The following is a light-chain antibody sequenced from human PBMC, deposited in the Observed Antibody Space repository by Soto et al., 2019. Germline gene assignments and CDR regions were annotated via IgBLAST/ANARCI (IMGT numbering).Light chain of an antibody. CDR3: QQSYSISWT. CDR2: AAS. J-gene: IGKJ1*01. Sequence: DIQMTQSPSSRLDSFRERVTSTGRQSKVITPFVNWYQQKPGKAPKLLIYAASNLQSGVPSRFSGSGSGTDFTLTITTLQPEDFATYYCQQSYSISWTFGQGTKVEIK. V-gene: IGKV1-39*01. CDR1: KVITPF.